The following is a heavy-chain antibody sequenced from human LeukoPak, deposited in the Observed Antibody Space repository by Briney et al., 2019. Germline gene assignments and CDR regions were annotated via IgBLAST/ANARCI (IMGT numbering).Heavy chain of an antibody. CDR1: GFAFSSYS. Sequence: GGSLRLSCAASGFAFSSYSMNWVRQAPGKGLEWVSYISSSSSTIYYADSVKGRFTISRDNAKNSLYLQMNSLRDEDTAVYYCARDLSADYHDSSGYYYNDYWGQGTLVTVSS. J-gene: IGHJ4*02. CDR3: ARDLSADYHDSSGYYYNDY. D-gene: IGHD3-22*01. CDR2: ISSSSSTI. V-gene: IGHV3-48*02.